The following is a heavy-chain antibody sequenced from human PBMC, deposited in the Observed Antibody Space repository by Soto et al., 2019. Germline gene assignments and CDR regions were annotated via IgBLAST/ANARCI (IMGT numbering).Heavy chain of an antibody. CDR3: ARDGTMMEGYFDL. V-gene: IGHV4-59*01. CDR1: GGSISSYY. Sequence: QVQLQESGPGLVKPSETLSLTCTVSGGSISSYYWSWIQQPPGKGLEWIGYIYYSGSTNYNPSLKSRVTISVDTSKNQFSLKLSSVTAADTAVYYCARDGTMMEGYFDLWGRGTLVTVSS. CDR2: IYYSGST. J-gene: IGHJ2*01. D-gene: IGHD3-22*01.